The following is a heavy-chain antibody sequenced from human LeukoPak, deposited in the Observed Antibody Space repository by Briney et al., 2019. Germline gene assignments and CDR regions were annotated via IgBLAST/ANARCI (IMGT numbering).Heavy chain of an antibody. CDR3: AKDHGYYYDSSGYYGFFDY. CDR1: GFTFSSYA. D-gene: IGHD3-22*01. J-gene: IGHJ4*02. Sequence: PGGSLRLSCAASGFTFSSYAMSWVRQAPGKGLEWVSAISGSGGGTYYADSVKGRFTISRDNSKNTLYLQMNSLRAEDTAVYYCAKDHGYYYDSSGYYGFFDYWGQGTLVTVSS. V-gene: IGHV3-23*01. CDR2: ISGSGGGT.